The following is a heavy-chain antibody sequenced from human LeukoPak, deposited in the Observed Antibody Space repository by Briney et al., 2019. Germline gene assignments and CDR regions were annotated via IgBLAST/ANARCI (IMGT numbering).Heavy chain of an antibody. J-gene: IGHJ4*02. Sequence: PSETLSLTCAVYGGSFSGYYWSWIRQPPGKGLEWIGEINHSGSTNYNPSLKSRVTISVDTSKNQFSLKLSSVTAADTAVYYCARGKATTMVRGDRRNYWGQGTLVTVSS. CDR2: INHSGST. CDR3: ARGKATTMVRGDRRNY. D-gene: IGHD3-10*01. CDR1: GGSFSGYY. V-gene: IGHV4-34*01.